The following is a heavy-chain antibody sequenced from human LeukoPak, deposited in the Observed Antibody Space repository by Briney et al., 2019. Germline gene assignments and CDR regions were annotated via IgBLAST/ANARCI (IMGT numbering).Heavy chain of an antibody. CDR1: GFNFNSYR. V-gene: IGHV3-21*01. J-gene: IGHJ4*02. CDR3: ARDSGYCSSTGCYVHYFDY. Sequence: GGSLRLSCAASGFNFNSYRMNWVRQTPGKGLEWVSSISSSSGYINYADSVKGRFTVSRDNAKNSLYLQMNSLRAEDTAVYYCARDSGYCSSTGCYVHYFDYWGQGTLVTVSS. CDR2: ISSSSGYI. D-gene: IGHD2-2*01.